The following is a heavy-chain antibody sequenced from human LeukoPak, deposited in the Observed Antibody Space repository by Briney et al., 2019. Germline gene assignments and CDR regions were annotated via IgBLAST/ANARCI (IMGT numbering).Heavy chain of an antibody. V-gene: IGHV5-51*01. CDR3: ARRASCIDGVCEYYDS. Sequence: GESLKISCKGSGYSFPNYWIGWVRQMPGKGLEWMGIIYPGDSDTRYSPSFQGQVTISADKSIRTAYLQWSRLKASGTAMYFCARRASCIDGVCEYYDSWGQGTLVTVSS. D-gene: IGHD2-8*01. J-gene: IGHJ4*02. CDR1: GYSFPNYW. CDR2: IYPGDSDT.